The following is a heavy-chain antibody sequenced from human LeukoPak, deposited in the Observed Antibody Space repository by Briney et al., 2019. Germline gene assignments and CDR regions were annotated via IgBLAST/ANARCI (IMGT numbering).Heavy chain of an antibody. Sequence: GGSLRLSCAASGFTFNYAWMSWVRQVPGKGLEWVGQTVSEIDGGTTDYAAPVKGRFTISRDDSKGTLYLQMNSLKIEDTAVYYCTTDEDWNYARKDVWGQGATVIASS. V-gene: IGHV3-15*04. D-gene: IGHD1-7*01. J-gene: IGHJ6*02. CDR1: GFTFNYAW. CDR3: TTDEDWNYARKDV. CDR2: TVSEIDGGTT.